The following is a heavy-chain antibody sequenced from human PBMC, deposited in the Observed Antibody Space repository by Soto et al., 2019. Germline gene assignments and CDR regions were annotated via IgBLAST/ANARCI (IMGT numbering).Heavy chain of an antibody. J-gene: IGHJ5*02. CDR2: IYSSGST. V-gene: IGHV4-4*07. D-gene: IGHD3-3*01. CDR3: ARGQRFSDWFDP. CDR1: GGAINSYY. Sequence: SETLSLTCTVSGGAINSYYWTWIRQPAGKGLEWIVRIYSSGSTKYNPSLQSRVTMSLDTSKNQFSLRLTSVTAADTAVYYCARGQRFSDWFDPWGQGTLVTVSS.